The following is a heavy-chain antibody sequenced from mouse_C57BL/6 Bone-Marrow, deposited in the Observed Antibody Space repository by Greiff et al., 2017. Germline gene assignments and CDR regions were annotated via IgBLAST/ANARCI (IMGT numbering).Heavy chain of an antibody. CDR2: IWGGGST. D-gene: IGHD2-5*01. CDR1: GFSLTSYG. J-gene: IGHJ4*01. CDR3: AKRNSKRAMDY. V-gene: IGHV2-9*01. Sequence: QVQLQQSGPGLVAPSQSLSITCTVSGFSLTSYGVDWVRQPPGKGLEWLGVIWGGGSTTYNSALMSSLSISKDNSKSQVFLKMTSLQTDDTAMYYCAKRNSKRAMDYWGQGTSVTVSS.